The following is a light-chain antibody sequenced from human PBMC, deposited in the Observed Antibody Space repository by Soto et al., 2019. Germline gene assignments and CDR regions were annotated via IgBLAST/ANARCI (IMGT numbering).Light chain of an antibody. J-gene: IGLJ3*02. CDR2: DVS. CDR1: SSDVGAYNY. CDR3: CSYAGSYAWV. Sequence: QSALTQPRSVSGSPGQSVTISCTGTSSDVGAYNYVSWYQHHPGKAPKVMIYDVSERPSGVPDRFSGSKSDNTASLTISGLQAEDEADYYCCSYAGSYAWVFGGGTQLTVL. V-gene: IGLV2-11*01.